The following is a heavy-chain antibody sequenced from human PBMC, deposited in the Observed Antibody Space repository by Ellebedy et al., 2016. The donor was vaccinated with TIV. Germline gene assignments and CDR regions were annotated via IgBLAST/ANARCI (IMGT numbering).Heavy chain of an antibody. Sequence: GGSLRLSCAASGFTFSSYWMSWVRQAPGKGLEWVANIKQDGSEKYYVDSVKGRFTISRDNAKNSLYLQMNSLRAEDTAVYYCARGRDGYNYWFDYWGQGTLVTVSS. CDR3: ARGRDGYNYWFDY. V-gene: IGHV3-7*04. D-gene: IGHD5-24*01. CDR1: GFTFSSYW. J-gene: IGHJ4*02. CDR2: IKQDGSEK.